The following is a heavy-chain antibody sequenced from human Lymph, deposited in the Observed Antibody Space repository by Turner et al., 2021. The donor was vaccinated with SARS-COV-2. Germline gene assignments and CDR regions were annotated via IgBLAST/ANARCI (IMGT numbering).Heavy chain of an antibody. D-gene: IGHD1-26*01. J-gene: IGHJ4*02. Sequence: EVQLVESGGGLVQPGRSLRLSCAASGFTFDDYAMHWVRQAPGKGLELVSGINWSGGSSAYADSVKSRFTISRDNPKNSLYLQMNSLGAEDTAFYYCAKDLAGTYYSSFDYWGQGTLVTVSS. V-gene: IGHV3-9*01. CDR3: AKDLAGTYYSSFDY. CDR1: GFTFDDYA. CDR2: INWSGGSS.